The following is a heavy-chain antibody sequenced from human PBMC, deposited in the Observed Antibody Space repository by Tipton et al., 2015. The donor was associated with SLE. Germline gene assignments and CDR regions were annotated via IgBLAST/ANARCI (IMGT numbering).Heavy chain of an antibody. D-gene: IGHD1-26*01. CDR3: ARGDSYSGRPFDI. V-gene: IGHV3-23*01. Sequence: SLRLSCTGSGFIFSDYAMTWVRQAPGKGLEWVSRIGGSGTGVFYADSVKGRFTVSRDNSKNSLHLQMNSLRAEDTAVYYCARGDSYSGRPFDIWGQGTMGTVSS. CDR2: IGGSGTGV. J-gene: IGHJ3*02. CDR1: GFIFSDYA.